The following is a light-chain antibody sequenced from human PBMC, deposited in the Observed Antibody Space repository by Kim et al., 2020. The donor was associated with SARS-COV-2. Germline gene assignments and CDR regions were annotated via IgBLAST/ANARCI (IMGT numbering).Light chain of an antibody. J-gene: IGKJ4*01. CDR3: QQSYSTPLT. Sequence: ASVGDRVTITCRASQSISSYLNWYQQKPGNAPKLLIYAASRLQSGVPSRFSGSGSGTDFTLTISSLQPEDFATYYCQQSYSTPLTFGGGTKVDIK. CDR1: QSISSY. CDR2: AAS. V-gene: IGKV1-39*01.